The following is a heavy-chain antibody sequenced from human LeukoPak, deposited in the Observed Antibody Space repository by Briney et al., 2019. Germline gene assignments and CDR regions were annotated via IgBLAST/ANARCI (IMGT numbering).Heavy chain of an antibody. V-gene: IGHV4-59*08. CDR3: AGSVAGPYVIDY. J-gene: IGHJ4*02. Sequence: XRQPPGXXLEWIGYIYYSGSTNYNPSLKSRVTISVDTSKNQFSLKLSSVTAADTAVYYCAGSVAGPYVIDYWGQGTLVTVSS. CDR2: IYYSGST. D-gene: IGHD6-19*01.